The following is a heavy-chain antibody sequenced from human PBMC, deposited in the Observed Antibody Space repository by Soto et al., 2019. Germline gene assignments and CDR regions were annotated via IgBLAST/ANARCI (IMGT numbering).Heavy chain of an antibody. D-gene: IGHD1-26*01. J-gene: IGHJ4*02. CDR1: GNFCSKYG. V-gene: IGHV1-18*01. Sequence: QVQLVQSGAEVKKPGASVKVSCKTPGNFCSKYGISWVRQALGQGLEWMGWINGNTGSTNYAQKFRGRVTMTTDTSTGMVYMELSSLTSDDTAIYYCGRDGDQWDQRYLDYWGQGTLVSV. CDR2: INGNTGST. CDR3: GRDGDQWDQRYLDY.